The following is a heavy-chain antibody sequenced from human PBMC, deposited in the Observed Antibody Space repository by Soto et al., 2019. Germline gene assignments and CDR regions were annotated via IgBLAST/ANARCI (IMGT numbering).Heavy chain of an antibody. CDR3: SRDDPYNTVDP. V-gene: IGHV4-31*03. Sequence: SEPLSLTCTVSGGSVSSGSYYWSWIRQHPGKGLEWIGNIYYTGNTHYNPSLKSRLNISLDTSKNQFSLKLTSVTAADTAVYYCSRDDPYNTVDPWGQGTLVTVSS. CDR2: IYYTGNT. CDR1: GGSVSSGSYY. J-gene: IGHJ5*02. D-gene: IGHD3-10*01.